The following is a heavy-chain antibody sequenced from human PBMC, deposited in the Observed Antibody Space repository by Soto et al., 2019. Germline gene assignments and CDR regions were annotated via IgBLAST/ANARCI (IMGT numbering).Heavy chain of an antibody. D-gene: IGHD2-15*01. CDR1: GFTFSSYG. Sequence: PGGSLRLSCAASGFTFSSYGMHWVRQAPGKGLEWVAVISYDGSNKYYADSVKGRFTISRDNSKNTLYLQMNSLRSDDMAVYYCARDSSGGGSRYWGQGTLVTVSS. CDR3: ARDSSGGGSRY. V-gene: IGHV3-30*03. CDR2: ISYDGSNK. J-gene: IGHJ4*02.